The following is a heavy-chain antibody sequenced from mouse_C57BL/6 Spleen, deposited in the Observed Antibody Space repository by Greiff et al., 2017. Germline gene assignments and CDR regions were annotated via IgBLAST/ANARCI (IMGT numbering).Heavy chain of an antibody. D-gene: IGHD2-5*01. J-gene: IGHJ3*01. CDR3: ARDYSIWFAY. Sequence: QVQLQQPGAELVRPGTSVKLSCKASGYTFTSYWMHWVKQRPGQGLEWIGVIDPSDSYTNYNQKFKGKATLTVDTSSSTAYMQLSSLTSEDSAVYYCARDYSIWFAYWGQGTLVTVSA. CDR1: GYTFTSYW. V-gene: IGHV1-59*01. CDR2: IDPSDSYT.